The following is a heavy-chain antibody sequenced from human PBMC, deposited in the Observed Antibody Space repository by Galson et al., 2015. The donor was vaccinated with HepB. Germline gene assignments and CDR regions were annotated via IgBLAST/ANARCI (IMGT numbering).Heavy chain of an antibody. CDR3: ARIVVVPAAMMGMGWFDP. CDR2: ISAYNGNT. V-gene: IGHV1-18*01. CDR1: GYTFTSYG. D-gene: IGHD2-2*01. J-gene: IGHJ5*02. Sequence: SVKVSCKASGYTFTSYGTSWVRQAPGQGLEWMGWISAYNGNTNYAQKLQGRVTMTTDTSTSTAYMELRSLRSDDTAVYYCARIVVVPAAMMGMGWFDPWGQGT.